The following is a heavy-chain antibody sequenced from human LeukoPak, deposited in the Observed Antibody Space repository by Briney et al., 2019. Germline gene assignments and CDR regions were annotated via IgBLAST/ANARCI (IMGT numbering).Heavy chain of an antibody. J-gene: IGHJ6*03. CDR1: GFTFSTSG. D-gene: IGHD2-2*01. CDR2: ISYDGSNK. V-gene: IGHV3-30*04. CDR3: ARAGGYCTTTRCYYYYYMDV. Sequence: GGSLRLSCAASGFTFSTSGLHWVRQAPGKVLEWVAIISYDGSNKYYADSVKGRSTISRDNSKNTLYLQMNSLRPEDTAMYYCARAGGYCTTTRCYYYYYMDVWGKGTTVTVSS.